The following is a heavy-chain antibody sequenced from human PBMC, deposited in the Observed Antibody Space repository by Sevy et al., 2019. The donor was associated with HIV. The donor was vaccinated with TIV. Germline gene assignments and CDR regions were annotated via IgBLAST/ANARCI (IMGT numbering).Heavy chain of an antibody. CDR2: ISYDGSNK. J-gene: IGHJ3*02. D-gene: IGHD2-21*02. Sequence: GGSLRLSCAASGFTFSSYAMHWVRQAPGKGLEWVAVISYDGSNKYYADSVKGRFTISRDNSKNTLYLQMNSLRAEDTAVYYCARTATAASGDAFDIWGQGTMVTVSS. V-gene: IGHV3-30-3*01. CDR3: ARTATAASGDAFDI. CDR1: GFTFSSYA.